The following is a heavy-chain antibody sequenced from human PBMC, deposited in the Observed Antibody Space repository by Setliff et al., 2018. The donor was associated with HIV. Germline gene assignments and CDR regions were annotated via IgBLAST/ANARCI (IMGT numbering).Heavy chain of an antibody. J-gene: IGHJ5*02. CDR3: ARALYGDYGGDLNWLDP. CDR1: GYNFENYA. V-gene: IGHV7-4-1*02. Sequence: ASVKVSCKTSGYNFENYAINWVRQAPGQGLEWMGWINTNSRSPTYAQAFTGRFLFSVDTVVATAYLQINNLKTEDTAVYYCARALYGDYGGDLNWLDPWGQGTRVTVSS. D-gene: IGHD4-17*01. CDR2: INTNSRSP.